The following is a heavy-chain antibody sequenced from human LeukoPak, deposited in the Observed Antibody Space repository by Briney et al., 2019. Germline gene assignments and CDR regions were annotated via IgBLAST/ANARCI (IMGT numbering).Heavy chain of an antibody. Sequence: ASVKVSCKASGYTFTGYYMHWVRQAPGQGLEWMGWINPNSGGTNYARKFQGRVTMTRDTSISTAYMELSRLRSDDTAVYYCARDPCDYYYYMDVWGKGTTVTVSS. CDR2: INPNSGGT. CDR3: ARDPCDYYYYMDV. J-gene: IGHJ6*03. V-gene: IGHV1-2*02. CDR1: GYTFTGYY.